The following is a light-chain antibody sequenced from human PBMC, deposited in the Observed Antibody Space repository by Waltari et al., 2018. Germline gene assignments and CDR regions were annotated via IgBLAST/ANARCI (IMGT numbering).Light chain of an antibody. CDR1: QSVTTN. CDR2: EAS. Sequence: EIVMTQSPATLSVSPGERATLSCRASQSVTTNLAWYQQKPGQAPRLLIYEASTRATGIPARFRGSGSGTEFTPTISSLQSEDFAVYYCQQYNRWPPITFGQGTRLEIK. J-gene: IGKJ5*01. V-gene: IGKV3-15*01. CDR3: QQYNRWPPIT.